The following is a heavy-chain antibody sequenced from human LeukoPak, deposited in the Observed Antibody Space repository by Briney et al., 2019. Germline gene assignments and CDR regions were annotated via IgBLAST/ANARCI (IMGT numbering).Heavy chain of an antibody. D-gene: IGHD6-19*01. V-gene: IGHV4-39*07. CDR2: IYYSGST. CDR3: ARGSVIAVAGTLDY. CDR1: GGSISSSSYY. J-gene: IGHJ4*02. Sequence: SETLSLTCTVSGGSISSSSYYWGWIRQPPGKGLEWSGSIYYSGSTYYNPSLKSRVTISVDTSKNQFSLKLSSVTAADTAVYYCARGSVIAVAGTLDYWGQGTLVTVSS.